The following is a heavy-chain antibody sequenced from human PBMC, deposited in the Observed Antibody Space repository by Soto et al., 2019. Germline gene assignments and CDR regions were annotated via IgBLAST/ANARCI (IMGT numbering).Heavy chain of an antibody. CDR1: GYTFTGYY. V-gene: IGHV1-2*02. D-gene: IGHD2-15*01. CDR3: ARTRIVVVAATRNWFEP. J-gene: IGHJ5*02. CDR2: INPNRGGT. Sequence: ASVKVSCKASGYTFTGYYMHWVRQAPGQGLEWMGWINPNRGGTNYAQKFQGRVTMTRDTSISTAYMELSRLRSDDTAVYYCARTRIVVVAATRNWFEPWGQGTLVTVSS.